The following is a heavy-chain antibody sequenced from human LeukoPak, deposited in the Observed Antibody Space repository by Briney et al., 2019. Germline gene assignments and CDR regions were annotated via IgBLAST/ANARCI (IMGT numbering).Heavy chain of an antibody. CDR1: GFTFSSYW. V-gene: IGHV3-7*01. CDR3: ARDLLAGPGYSYGYYGMDV. J-gene: IGHJ6*02. Sequence: AGGSLRLSCAASGFTFSSYWMSWVRQAPGKGLEWVANIKQDGSEEVYVDSVKGRFTISRDNAKNSLFLQMNSLRAEDTAVYYCARDLLAGPGYSYGYYGMDVWGQGTTVTVSS. D-gene: IGHD5-18*01. CDR2: IKQDGSEE.